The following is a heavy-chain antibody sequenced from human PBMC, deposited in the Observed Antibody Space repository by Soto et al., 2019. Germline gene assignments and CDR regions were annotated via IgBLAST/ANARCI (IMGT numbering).Heavy chain of an antibody. J-gene: IGHJ4*02. D-gene: IGHD2-2*01. CDR2: ISAYNGNT. Sequence: PGESLKISCKGSGYSFTSYWIGWVRQTPGKGLEWMGWISAYNGNTNYAQKLQGRVTMTTDTSTSTAYMELRSLRSDDTAVYYCARDGEEWDIVVVPGDYWGQGTLVTVSS. V-gene: IGHV1-18*04. CDR1: GYSFTSYW. CDR3: ARDGEEWDIVVVPGDY.